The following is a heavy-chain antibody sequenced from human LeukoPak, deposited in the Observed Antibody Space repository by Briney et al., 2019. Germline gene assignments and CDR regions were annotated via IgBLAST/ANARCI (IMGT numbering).Heavy chain of an antibody. D-gene: IGHD2-15*01. CDR1: GYTFTGYH. Sequence: ASVKVSRKASGYTFTGYHMHSLRPAPGQGLEWMGCINPNSGDTNYAQKFQGWVTLTRDTSISTAYMDLSRLRSDDTAVYYCAREWGYCSGGSCYHDYWGQGTLVTVSS. CDR2: INPNSGDT. CDR3: AREWGYCSGGSCYHDY. J-gene: IGHJ4*02. V-gene: IGHV1-2*04.